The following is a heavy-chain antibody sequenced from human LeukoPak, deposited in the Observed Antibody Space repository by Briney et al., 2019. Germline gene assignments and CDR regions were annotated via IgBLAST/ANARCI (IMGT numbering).Heavy chain of an antibody. V-gene: IGHV3-11*04. CDR1: GGSISSST. D-gene: IGHD2-21*02. CDR2: ISSSSSTI. J-gene: IGHJ5*02. Sequence: LSLTCTVSGGSISSSTYYWGWIRQAPGKGLEWVSYISSSSSTIYYADSVKGRFTISRDNAKNSLYLQMNSLRAEDTAVYYCARDRGVTVAMNWFDPWGQGTLVTVSS. CDR3: ARDRGVTVAMNWFDP.